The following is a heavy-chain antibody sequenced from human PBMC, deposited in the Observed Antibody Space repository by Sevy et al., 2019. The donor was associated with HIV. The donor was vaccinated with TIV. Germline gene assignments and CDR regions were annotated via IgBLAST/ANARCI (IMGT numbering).Heavy chain of an antibody. CDR3: TTNPRYYDSSEVAFDI. V-gene: IGHV3-15*01. Sequence: GWSLRLSCAASGFTFSNAWMSWVRQAPGKGLEWVGRIKSKTDGGTTDYAAPVKGRFTISRDDSKNMLYLQMNSLKTEDTAVYYCTTNPRYYDSSEVAFDIWGQGTMVTVSS. D-gene: IGHD3-22*01. J-gene: IGHJ3*02. CDR1: GFTFSNAW. CDR2: IKSKTDGGTT.